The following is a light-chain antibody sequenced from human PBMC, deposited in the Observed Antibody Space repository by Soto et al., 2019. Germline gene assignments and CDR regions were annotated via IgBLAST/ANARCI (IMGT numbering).Light chain of an antibody. J-gene: IGLJ1*01. CDR3: TAVDGSRTGDV. Sequence: QSVLTQPPSASGTPGQRVTISCSGSSSNVGGKTVNWYQHLPGTAPKLLIYINNQRPSEVPHRFSGSKSGNAASLAISGLQAEDEADYYCTAVDGSRTGDVFGTGTKLTVL. CDR2: INN. CDR1: SSNVGGKT. V-gene: IGLV1-44*01.